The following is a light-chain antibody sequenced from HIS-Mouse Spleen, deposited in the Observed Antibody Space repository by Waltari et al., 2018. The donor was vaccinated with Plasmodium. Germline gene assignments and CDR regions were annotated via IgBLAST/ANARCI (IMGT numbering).Light chain of an antibody. CDR2: EDS. CDR3: YSTDSSGNHRV. V-gene: IGLV3-10*01. CDR1: ALPKKY. J-gene: IGLJ3*02. Sequence: SYALTQPPSVSVSPGQTARITCSGDALPKKYAYWYQRKSGQAPVLVIYEDSKRPSGIPGGFSGSSSGTMATLTISGGQVEDEADYYCYSTDSSGNHRVFGGGTKLTVL.